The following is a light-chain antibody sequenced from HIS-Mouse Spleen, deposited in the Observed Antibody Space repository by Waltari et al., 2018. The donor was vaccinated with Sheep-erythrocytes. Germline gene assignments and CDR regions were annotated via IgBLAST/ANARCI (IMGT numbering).Light chain of an antibody. CDR1: QRVSSY. J-gene: IGKJ2*01. Sequence: EIVLTQSPATLSLSPGERATLSCRASQRVSSYLAWYQQKPGQAPRLLIYDASNSATGIPARVSGSGSGTDFTLTICSLEPEDCAVYYCQQRSNWYTFGQGTKLEIK. CDR2: DAS. V-gene: IGKV3-11*01. CDR3: QQRSNWYT.